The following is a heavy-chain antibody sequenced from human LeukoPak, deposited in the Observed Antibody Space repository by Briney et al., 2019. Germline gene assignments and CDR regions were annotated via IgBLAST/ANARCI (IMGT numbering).Heavy chain of an antibody. D-gene: IGHD4-17*01. CDR2: IYYSGST. Sequence: SETLSLTCTVSGGSISSYSWSWIRQPPGKGLEWIGYIYYSGSTNYNPSLKSRVTISVDTSKNQFSLKLSSVTAADTAVYYCAREDYGDSIDYWGQGTLVTVSS. CDR1: GGSISSYS. J-gene: IGHJ4*02. CDR3: AREDYGDSIDY. V-gene: IGHV4-59*01.